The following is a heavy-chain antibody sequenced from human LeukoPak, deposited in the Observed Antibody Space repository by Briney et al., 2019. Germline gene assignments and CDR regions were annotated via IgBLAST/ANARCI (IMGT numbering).Heavy chain of an antibody. D-gene: IGHD4-17*01. CDR2: INPSGGST. Sequence: ASVKVSCKASGDTFSSYYVHWVRQAPGQGLEWMGIINPSGGSTSYAQKFQGRVTMTRDTSTSTAYMELRSLRSDDTAVYYCVRNYGDYVSKWFDPWGQGTLVTVSS. CDR3: VRNYGDYVSKWFDP. CDR1: GDTFSSYY. J-gene: IGHJ5*02. V-gene: IGHV1-46*01.